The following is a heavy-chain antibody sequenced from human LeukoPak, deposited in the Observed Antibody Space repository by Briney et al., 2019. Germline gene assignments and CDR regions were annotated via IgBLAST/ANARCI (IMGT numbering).Heavy chain of an antibody. V-gene: IGHV1-69*13. CDR2: IIPIFGTA. D-gene: IGHD3-10*01. Sequence: GASVKVSCKASGGTFSSYAISWVRQAPGQGLEWMGGIIPIFGTANYAQKFQGRVTITADESTSTAYMELSSLRSEDTAVYYCARGGWFGELYGYWGQGTLVTVSS. CDR1: GGTFSSYA. J-gene: IGHJ4*02. CDR3: ARGGWFGELYGY.